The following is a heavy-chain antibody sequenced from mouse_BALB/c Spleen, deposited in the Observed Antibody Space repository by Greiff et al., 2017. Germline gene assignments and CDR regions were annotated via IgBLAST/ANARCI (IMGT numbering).Heavy chain of an antibody. CDR2: IDPENGNT. CDR1: GFNIKDYY. D-gene: IGHD2-4*01. CDR3: VRGLRRYYAMDY. J-gene: IGHJ4*01. Sequence: VQLKESGAELVRSGASVKLSCTASGFNIKDYYMHWVKQRPEQGLEWIGWIDPENGNTKYDPKFQGKATITADTSSNTAYLQLSSLTSEDTAVYYCVRGLRRYYAMDYWGQGTSVTVSS. V-gene: IGHV14-1*02.